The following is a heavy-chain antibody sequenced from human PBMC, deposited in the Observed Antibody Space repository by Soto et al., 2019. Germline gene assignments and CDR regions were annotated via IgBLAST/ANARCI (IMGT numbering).Heavy chain of an antibody. D-gene: IGHD2-21*02. CDR3: ARRPPFSLGDCVTYFFDY. J-gene: IGHJ4*02. Sequence: GASVKVSCKASGYTFLSYAISWVRQAPGQGLEWMGWISPNSGNTNYAQKLQGRVTMTTDTSTSTVYMELRSLRSDDTAVYYCARRPPFSLGDCVTYFFDYWGQGTLVTVSS. CDR1: GYTFLSYA. V-gene: IGHV1-18*01. CDR2: ISPNSGNT.